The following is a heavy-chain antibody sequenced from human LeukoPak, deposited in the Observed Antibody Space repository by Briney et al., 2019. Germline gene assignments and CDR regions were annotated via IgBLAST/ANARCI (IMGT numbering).Heavy chain of an antibody. J-gene: IGHJ4*02. V-gene: IGHV4-34*01. CDR2: INHSGST. CDR3: ARNMVRGVIISAPVY. Sequence: SETLSLTCAVYGGSFSGYYWSWIRQPPGKGLEWIGEINHSGSTNYNPSLKSRVTISVDTSKNQFSLKLSSVTAADTAVCYCARNMVRGVIISAPVYWGQGTLVTVSS. CDR1: GGSFSGYY. D-gene: IGHD3-10*01.